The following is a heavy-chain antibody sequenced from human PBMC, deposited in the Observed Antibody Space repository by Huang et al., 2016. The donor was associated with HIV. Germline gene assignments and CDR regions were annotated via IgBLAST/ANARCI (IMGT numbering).Heavy chain of an antibody. V-gene: IGHV1-69*13. J-gene: IGHJ4*02. CDR2: IIPSCGTP. CDR3: AREYYYDNSGYYFDY. Sequence: QVQLVQSGAEVKKPGSSVKVSCKASGGTFTTYTITWVRQAPGQGLEWMGGIIPSCGTPNDAQKCQGRVTITADESTSTAYMELSSLRSEDTAVYYCAREYYYDNSGYYFDYWGQGTLVTVSS. D-gene: IGHD3-22*01. CDR1: GGTFTTYT.